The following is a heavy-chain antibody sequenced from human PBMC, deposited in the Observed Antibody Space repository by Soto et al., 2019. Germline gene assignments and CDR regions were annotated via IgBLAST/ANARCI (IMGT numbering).Heavy chain of an antibody. V-gene: IGHV4-59*08. CDR3: ARHLFDSWKGYHYYYYMDV. CDR2: MYYSAMT. D-gene: IGHD3-3*01. CDR1: GGSIRSHN. J-gene: IGHJ6*03. Sequence: QVQLQESGPGLVKPSETLSLTCSVPGGSIRSHNWSWIRQPPGKGLEWIGCMYYSAMTEYNPALKSRVTISAEASNNKVSMRLTSVTAADTAVYYCARHLFDSWKGYHYYYYMDVWGKGTAVTVSS.